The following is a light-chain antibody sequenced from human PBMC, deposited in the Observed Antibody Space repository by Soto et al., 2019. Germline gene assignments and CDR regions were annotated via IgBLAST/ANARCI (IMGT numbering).Light chain of an antibody. CDR2: DAS. J-gene: IGKJ4*01. CDR3: QQRSTWPLLT. V-gene: IGKV3-11*01. Sequence: VLIQSPATLSLSPGERATLSCRASQTVSRYLAWFQQKPGQPPRLLIYDASNRATGIPARFSGSGSGTDYNLTISSLEPEDFAVYYCQQRSTWPLLTFGGGTKVEI. CDR1: QTVSRY.